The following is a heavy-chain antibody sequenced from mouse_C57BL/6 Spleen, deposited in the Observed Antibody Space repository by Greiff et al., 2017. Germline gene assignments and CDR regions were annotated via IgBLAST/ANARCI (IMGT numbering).Heavy chain of an antibody. CDR1: GYTFTDYY. CDR2: INPYNGGT. V-gene: IGHV1-19*01. Sequence: VQLQQSGPVLVKPGASVKMSCKASGYTFTDYYMNWVQQSPGKSLEWIGVINPYNGGTSYNQKFKGKATLTVDKSSSTAYMELNSLTSEDSAVYYCARGEDYGKVYFDYWGQGTTLTVSS. CDR3: ARGEDYGKVYFDY. D-gene: IGHD2-1*01. J-gene: IGHJ2*01.